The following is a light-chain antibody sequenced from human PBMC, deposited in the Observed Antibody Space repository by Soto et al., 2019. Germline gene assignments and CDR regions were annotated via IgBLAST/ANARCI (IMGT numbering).Light chain of an antibody. CDR2: DVS. CDR3: SSYTTGRTPYVA. CDR1: SSDVGGYKY. J-gene: IGLJ2*01. Sequence: QSVLTQPASVSGSPGQSITISCTGTSSDVGGYKYVSWYQQHPGKAPKLMIYDVSNRPSGVSNRFSGSKSGNTASLTISGLQAEDEADYYCSSYTTGRTPYVAFGGGTKLTVL. V-gene: IGLV2-14*01.